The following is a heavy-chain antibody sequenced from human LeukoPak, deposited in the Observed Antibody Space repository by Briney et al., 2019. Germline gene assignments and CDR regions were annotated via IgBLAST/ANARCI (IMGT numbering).Heavy chain of an antibody. D-gene: IGHD1-26*01. V-gene: IGHV3-48*03. CDR1: GFIFSSYE. J-gene: IGHJ4*02. CDR3: AKDLGRYRNNYFDY. CDR2: ISGSGNTK. Sequence: PGGSLRLSCAASGFIFSSYERNWVRQAPGKGLECISYISGSGNTKHYADSVKGRFTISRDDSKNTLYLQMNSLRAEDTAVYYCAKDLGRYRNNYFDYWGQGTLVTVSS.